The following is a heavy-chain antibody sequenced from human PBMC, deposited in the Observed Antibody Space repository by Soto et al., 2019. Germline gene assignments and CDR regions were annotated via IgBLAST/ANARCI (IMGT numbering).Heavy chain of an antibody. J-gene: IGHJ4*02. Sequence: SVKVSCKASGGTFSNSVISWVRQAPGQGLEWMGGSIPIFGTANYAQKFQGRVTIIADESASTAYMELTSLRSEDTAVYYCARAPILVGVTPYENYFDSWGQGTLVTVSS. V-gene: IGHV1-69*13. D-gene: IGHD3-3*01. CDR2: SIPIFGTA. CDR1: GGTFSNSV. CDR3: ARAPILVGVTPYENYFDS.